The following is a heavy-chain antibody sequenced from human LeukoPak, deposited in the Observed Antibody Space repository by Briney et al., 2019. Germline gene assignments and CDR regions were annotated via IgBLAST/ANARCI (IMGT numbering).Heavy chain of an antibody. CDR2: IKQDGSEK. CDR1: GFTFSSYW. CDR3: ARVAEAAAFDS. Sequence: QAGGSLRLSCAASGFTFSSYWMSWVRQAPGKGLEWVANIKQDGSEKYYVDSVKGRFTISRDNAKNSLYLQMNSLKPEDTAVYYCARVAEAAAFDSWGQGTLVTVSS. V-gene: IGHV3-7*01. J-gene: IGHJ4*02. D-gene: IGHD6-13*01.